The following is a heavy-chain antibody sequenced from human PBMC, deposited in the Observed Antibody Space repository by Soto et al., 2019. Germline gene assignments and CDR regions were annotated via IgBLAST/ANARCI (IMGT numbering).Heavy chain of an antibody. CDR2: IWYDGSNQ. CDR1: GFTFRNHG. Sequence: QVQLVESGGGVVQPGRSLRLSCAASGFTFRNHGMHWVRQAPGKGLEWVAVIWYDGSNQYYAESVKGRFTISRDNSKETMYWQRSSLRDEDTAVYYWARWSNNKVVDPWGQGTLVTVSS. D-gene: IGHD1-1*01. V-gene: IGHV3-33*01. J-gene: IGHJ5*02. CDR3: ARWSNNKVVDP.